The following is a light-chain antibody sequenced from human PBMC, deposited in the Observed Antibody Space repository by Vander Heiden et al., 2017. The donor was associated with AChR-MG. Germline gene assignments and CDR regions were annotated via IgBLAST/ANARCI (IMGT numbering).Light chain of an antibody. J-gene: IGKJ1*01. CDR2: TAS. CDR1: QNIRAH. V-gene: IGKV1-39*01. CDR3: QQSYDTPRT. Sequence: DIQLTQSPSSLSASVGDKVTITCRASQNIRAHLNWYQQKPGKAPNLLIYTASGLQSGVPSRFSGSGSGTNFSLTITSLQPEDFAAYYCQQSYDTPRTFGQGTKVEVK.